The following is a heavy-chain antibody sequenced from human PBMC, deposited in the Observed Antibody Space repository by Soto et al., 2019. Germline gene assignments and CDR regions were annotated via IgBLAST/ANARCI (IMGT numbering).Heavy chain of an antibody. Sequence: LSLTCTVSGGSISSGGYYWSWIRQHPGKGLEWIGYIYYSGSTYYNPSLKSRVTISVDTSKNQFSLKLSSVTAADTAVYYCARDIVVVPAAEKEHYYYYYGMDVWGQGTTVTVSS. CDR2: IYYSGST. D-gene: IGHD2-2*01. CDR3: ARDIVVVPAAEKEHYYYYYGMDV. J-gene: IGHJ6*02. V-gene: IGHV4-31*02. CDR1: GGSISSGGYY.